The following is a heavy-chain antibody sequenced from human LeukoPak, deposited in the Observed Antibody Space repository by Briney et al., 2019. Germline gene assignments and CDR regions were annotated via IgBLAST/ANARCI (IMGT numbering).Heavy chain of an antibody. Sequence: GESLKISCKGSGYSFTSYWIGWVRQMPGKGLEWMGIIYPGDSDTRYSPSFQGQVTISADKSISTAYLQWSSLKASDTAMYYCARHKRYGGNSMYYYYMAVWGKGTTVTISS. CDR3: ARHKRYGGNSMYYYYMAV. V-gene: IGHV5-51*01. D-gene: IGHD4-23*01. CDR2: IYPGDSDT. J-gene: IGHJ6*03. CDR1: GYSFTSYW.